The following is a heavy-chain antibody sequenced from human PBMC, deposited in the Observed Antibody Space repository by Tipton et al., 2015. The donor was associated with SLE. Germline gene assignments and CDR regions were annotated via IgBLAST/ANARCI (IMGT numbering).Heavy chain of an antibody. J-gene: IGHJ4*02. CDR3: ARDQNPHMGVFDS. D-gene: IGHD3-16*01. CDR1: GFLFRNYA. V-gene: IGHV3-23*01. Sequence: SLRLSCPASGFLFRNYAMQWVRQAPGQGLEWVSTLYSGARMYYSDSVKGRFTISRDDSKNTLFLHMHSLRAEDTAVYFCARDQNPHMGVFDSWGQGSLVTVSS. CDR2: LYSGARM.